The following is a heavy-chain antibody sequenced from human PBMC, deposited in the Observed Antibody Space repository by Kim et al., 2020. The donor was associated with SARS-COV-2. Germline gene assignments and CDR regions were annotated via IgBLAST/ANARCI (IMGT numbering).Heavy chain of an antibody. J-gene: IGHJ4*02. CDR3: LGGFYFDY. CDR2: IDCGNGYT. V-gene: IGHV1-3*01. D-gene: IGHD3-16*01. Sequence: ASVKVSCKTSGHFFTRDSIHWVRQAPGQGLEWMGGIDCGNGYTIYSQKFQGRVTFTTDTSASTASMELSFLRSEDSAVYYCLGGFYFDYWGQGTLVTVFS. CDR1: GHFFTRDS.